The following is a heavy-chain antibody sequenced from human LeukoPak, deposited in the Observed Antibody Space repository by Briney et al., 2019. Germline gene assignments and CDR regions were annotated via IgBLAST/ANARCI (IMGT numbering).Heavy chain of an antibody. CDR2: IDPNSGGT. J-gene: IGHJ4*02. Sequence: RASVKVSCKASGYMFTDYYMHWVRQAPGQGLEWMGWIDPNSGGTKSAQKFQGGVTMTRDTSISTAYMELSRLRSDDTAVYYCARDRYCTGGTCYGNLFDYWGQGTLVTVSS. CDR1: GYMFTDYY. V-gene: IGHV1-2*02. D-gene: IGHD2-15*01. CDR3: ARDRYCTGGTCYGNLFDY.